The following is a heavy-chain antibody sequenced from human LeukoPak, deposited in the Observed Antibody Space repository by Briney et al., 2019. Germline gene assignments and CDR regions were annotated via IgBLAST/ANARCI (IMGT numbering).Heavy chain of an antibody. CDR2: IYYSGST. Sequence: PSETLSLTCTVSGGSISSYYWSWIRQPPGKGLEWIGYIYYSGSTNYNPSLKSRVTISVDTSKNQFSLELSSVTAADTAVYYCARVRSDDENLLFDYWGQGTLVTVSS. J-gene: IGHJ4*02. CDR3: ARVRSDDENLLFDY. D-gene: IGHD1-1*01. CDR1: GGSISSYY. V-gene: IGHV4-59*01.